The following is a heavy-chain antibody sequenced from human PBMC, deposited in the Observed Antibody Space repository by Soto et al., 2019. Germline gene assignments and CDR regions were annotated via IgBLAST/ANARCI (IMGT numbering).Heavy chain of an antibody. J-gene: IGHJ4*02. D-gene: IGHD3-16*02. CDR1: SGSFRGYY. V-gene: IGHV4-34*01. CDR2: INHSGST. Sequence: LSLTCAVYSGSFRGYYWSWIRQPTGKGLEWIGEINHSGSTNYNPSLKSRVTISVDTSKNQFSLKLSSVTAADTAVYYCARVPRHYDYVWGSYRKDYYFDYWGQGTLVTVSS. CDR3: ARVPRHYDYVWGSYRKDYYFDY.